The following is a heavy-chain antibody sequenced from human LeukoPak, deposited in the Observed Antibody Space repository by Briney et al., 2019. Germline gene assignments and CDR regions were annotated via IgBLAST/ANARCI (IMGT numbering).Heavy chain of an antibody. CDR3: ARGRMEWLLWRGFVSDY. CDR2: MNPNSGNT. V-gene: IGHV1-8*02. CDR1: GYTFTSYG. Sequence: EASVKVSCKASGYTFTSYGISWVRQAPGQGLEWMGWMNPNSGNTGYAQKFQGRVTMTRNTSISTAYMELSSLRSEDTAVYYCARGRMEWLLWRGFVSDYWGQGTLVTVSS. J-gene: IGHJ4*02. D-gene: IGHD3-3*01.